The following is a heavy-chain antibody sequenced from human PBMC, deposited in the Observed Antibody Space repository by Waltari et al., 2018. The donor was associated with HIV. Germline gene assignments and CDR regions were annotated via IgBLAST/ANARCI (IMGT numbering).Heavy chain of an antibody. CDR2: INPNRGGT. V-gene: IGHV1-2*02. J-gene: IGHJ4*02. CDR3: ARDRRIGGYYFDY. D-gene: IGHD3-3*01. CDR1: GYTFTGYY. Sequence: QVQLVQSGAEVKKPGASVKVSCKASGYTFTGYYMHWVRQAPGQGLEWMGWINPNRGGTNYAQKFQGRVTMTRDTSISTAYMELSRLRSDDTAVYYCARDRRIGGYYFDYWGQGTLVTVSS.